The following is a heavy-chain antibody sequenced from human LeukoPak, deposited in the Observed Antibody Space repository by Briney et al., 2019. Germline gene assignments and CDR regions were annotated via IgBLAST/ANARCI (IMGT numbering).Heavy chain of an antibody. J-gene: IGHJ6*03. V-gene: IGHV4-39*01. D-gene: IGHD1-20*01. CDR2: IYYSGST. Sequence: SETLSLTCTVSGGSISSSSYYWGWIRQPPGKGLEWIGSIYYSGSTYYNPSLKSRVTISVDTSKNQFSLKLSSVTAADTAVYYCARITGFYCYYMDVWGKGTTVTVSS. CDR3: ARITGFYCYYMDV. CDR1: GGSISSSSYY.